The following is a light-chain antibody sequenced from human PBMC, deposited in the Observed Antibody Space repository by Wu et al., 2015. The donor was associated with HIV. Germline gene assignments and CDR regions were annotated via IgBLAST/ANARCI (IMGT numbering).Light chain of an antibody. V-gene: IGKV3-11*01. J-gene: IGKJ4*01. CDR3: QQRSNWPLT. Sequence: SPGKEHLSCRASQSVSSYLAWYQQKPGQAPRLLIYDASNRATGIPARFSGSGSGTDFTLTISSLEPEDFAVYYCQQRSNWPLTFGGGTNVEIK. CDR1: QSVSSY. CDR2: DAS.